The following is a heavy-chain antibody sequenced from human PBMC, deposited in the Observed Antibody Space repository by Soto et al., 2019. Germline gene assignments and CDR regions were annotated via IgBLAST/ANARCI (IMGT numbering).Heavy chain of an antibody. Sequence: PGESLKISCKGSGYSFTKNWIGWVRQMPGKGLEWMGILNPDDSDTRYSPSFQGQVTISADESISTAYLQWSSLKASDTAMYYCARLAPTFRGDDWGQGTLVTVS. CDR1: GYSFTKNW. CDR2: LNPDDSDT. CDR3: ARLAPTFRGDD. D-gene: IGHD3-10*01. J-gene: IGHJ4*02. V-gene: IGHV5-51*01.